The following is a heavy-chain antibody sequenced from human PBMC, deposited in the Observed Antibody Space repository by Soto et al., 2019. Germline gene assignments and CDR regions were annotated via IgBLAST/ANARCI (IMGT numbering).Heavy chain of an antibody. D-gene: IGHD3-16*02. Sequence: GXSLRLSCAASAFTFSSYSINWVRQAPGKGLEWFSSISSSSSYTYYADSVKGRFTISRDNAKNSLYLQMNSLRAEDTAVYYCAREVIPDYWGQGTLVTVSS. V-gene: IGHV3-21*01. CDR1: AFTFSSYS. CDR3: AREVIPDY. CDR2: ISSSSSYT. J-gene: IGHJ4*02.